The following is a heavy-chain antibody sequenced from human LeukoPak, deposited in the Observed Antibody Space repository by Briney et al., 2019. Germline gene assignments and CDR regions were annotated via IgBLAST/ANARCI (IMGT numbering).Heavy chain of an antibody. V-gene: IGHV3-30*02. CDR2: IRYDGSNK. Sequence: PGGSLRLSCAASGFTFSSYGMHWVRQAPGKGLEWVAFIRYDGSNKYYADSVKGRFTISRDNSKNTLYLQMNSLRAEDTAVYYCAKAYDFWSETPGDYWGLGTLVTVSS. CDR3: AKAYDFWSETPGDY. J-gene: IGHJ4*02. D-gene: IGHD3-3*01. CDR1: GFTFSSYG.